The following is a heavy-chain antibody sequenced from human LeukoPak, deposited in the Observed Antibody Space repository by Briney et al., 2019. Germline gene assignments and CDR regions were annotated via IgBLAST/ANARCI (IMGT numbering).Heavy chain of an antibody. J-gene: IGHJ4*02. CDR1: GGSISSSSYY. D-gene: IGHD5-18*01. CDR2: IYYSGST. V-gene: IGHV4-39*07. Sequence: PSETLSLTCTVSGGSISSSSYYWGWIRQPPGKGLEWIGSIYYSGSTYYNPSLKSRVTISVDTSKNQFSLKLSSVTAADTAVYYCARTPLSNFPQLWSPGANFDYWGQGTLVTVSS. CDR3: ARTPLSNFPQLWSPGANFDY.